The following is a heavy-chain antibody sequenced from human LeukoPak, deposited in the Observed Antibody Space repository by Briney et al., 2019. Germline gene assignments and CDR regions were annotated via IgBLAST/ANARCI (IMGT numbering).Heavy chain of an antibody. CDR1: GFTFSSYG. CDR3: AKGSATTVVTIDY. D-gene: IGHD4-23*01. J-gene: IGHJ4*02. V-gene: IGHV3-30*18. CDR2: ISSDGSDK. Sequence: GGSLRLSCAASGFTFSSYGMHWVRQAPGKGLEWVAVISSDGSDKYYADSVKGRFTISRDNSKNTMYLQMNSLRDENTAVYYCAKGSATTVVTIDYWGQGTLVTVSS.